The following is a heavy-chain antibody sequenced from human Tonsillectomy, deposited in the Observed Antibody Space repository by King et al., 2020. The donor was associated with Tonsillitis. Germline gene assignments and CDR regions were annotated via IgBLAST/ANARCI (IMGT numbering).Heavy chain of an antibody. V-gene: IGHV3-33*08. D-gene: IGHD6-13*01. Sequence: VQLVESGGGVVQPGRSLRLSCAVSGFTFSTYGMHWVRQAPGKGLQWVALIWYDGSVEYYGDSVKGRFSISRDNSNNTLYLQMNRLRAEDTALYYCAREARPATGQDQYYYYMDVWGKGTTVTVSS. J-gene: IGHJ6*03. CDR1: GFTFSTYG. CDR3: AREARPATGQDQYYYYMDV. CDR2: IWYDGSVE.